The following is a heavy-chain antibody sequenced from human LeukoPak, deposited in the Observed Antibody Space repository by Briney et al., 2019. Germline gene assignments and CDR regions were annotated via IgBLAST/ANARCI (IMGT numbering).Heavy chain of an antibody. V-gene: IGHV3-21*01. J-gene: IGHJ4*02. Sequence: GGSLRLSCAASGFTFSSYGMNWVRQAPGKGLEWVSSISSSSSYIYYADSVKGRFTISRDNAKNSLYLQMNSLRAEDTAVYYCFSTYYYGSGSYYPEYWGQGTLVTVSS. CDR3: FSTYYYGSGSYYPEY. CDR1: GFTFSSYG. D-gene: IGHD3-10*01. CDR2: ISSSSSYI.